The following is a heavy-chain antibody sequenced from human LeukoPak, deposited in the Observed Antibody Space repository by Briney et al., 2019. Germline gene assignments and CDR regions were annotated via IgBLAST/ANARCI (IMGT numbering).Heavy chain of an antibody. D-gene: IGHD3-22*01. CDR3: ARDADDSSGYSNFDY. J-gene: IGHJ4*02. Sequence: ASVKVSCKASGYTFTSYYIHWVRQAPGQGLEWLGIINPSGGSTSYAQKFQGRVTMTRDTSTSTVYMELRSLRSEDTAVYYCARDADDSSGYSNFDYWGQGTLVIVSS. CDR1: GYTFTSYY. V-gene: IGHV1-46*01. CDR2: INPSGGST.